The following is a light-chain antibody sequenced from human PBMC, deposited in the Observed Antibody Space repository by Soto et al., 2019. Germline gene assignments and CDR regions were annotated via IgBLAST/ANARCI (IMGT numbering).Light chain of an antibody. CDR3: AVWDDSLNGVL. J-gene: IGLJ2*01. CDR1: SSNIGSNT. V-gene: IGLV1-44*01. CDR2: SND. Sequence: QLVLTQPPSTSGTPGQRVTISCSGSSSNIGSNTVNWYQQLPGTAPKLLIYSNDQRPSGVPDRFSGSKSGTSASLAISGLQSEDEADYYCAVWDDSLNGVLFGGGTKVTVL.